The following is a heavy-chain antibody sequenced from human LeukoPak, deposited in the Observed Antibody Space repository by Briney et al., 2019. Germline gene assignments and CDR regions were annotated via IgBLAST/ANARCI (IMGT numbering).Heavy chain of an antibody. Sequence: GGSLRLSCAASGFTFSSYAMHWVRQAPGKGLEYVSAISSNGGSTYYANSVKGRFTISRDNSKNTLYLQMGSLRAEDMAVYYCARSEVHYDFWSGYSQHYYGMDVWGQGTRSPSP. V-gene: IGHV3-64*01. J-gene: IGHJ6*02. CDR3: ARSEVHYDFWSGYSQHYYGMDV. D-gene: IGHD3-3*01. CDR2: ISSNGGST. CDR1: GFTFSSYA.